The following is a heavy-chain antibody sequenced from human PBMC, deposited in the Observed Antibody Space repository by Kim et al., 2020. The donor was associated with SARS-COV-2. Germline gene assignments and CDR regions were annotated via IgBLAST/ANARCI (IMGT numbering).Heavy chain of an antibody. CDR1: GFAFGSYG. CDR2: ISGSGGST. V-gene: IGHV3-23*01. CDR3: AKDLEEYETLSGWDFDY. Sequence: GGSLRLSCAASGFAFGSYGMTWVRLAPGKGLEWVSGISGSGGSTYYADAVKGRFTISRDNSKDMLHLQMNSLRAEDTAIYYCAKDLEEYETLSGWDFDYWGRGPLVTVSS. D-gene: IGHD6-19*01. J-gene: IGHJ4*02.